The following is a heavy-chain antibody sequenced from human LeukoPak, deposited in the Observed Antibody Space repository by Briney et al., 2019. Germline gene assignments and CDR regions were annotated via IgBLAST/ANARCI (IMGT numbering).Heavy chain of an antibody. CDR3: ARDSTGIALFDY. CDR1: GGTFSSYA. Sequence: GASVKVSCKASGGTFSSYAISWVRQAPGQGLEWMGGIIPIFGTANYAQKFQGRVTITADESTSTAYMELSSLRSEDTAVYYCARDSTGIALFDYWGQGTLVTVSS. J-gene: IGHJ4*02. V-gene: IGHV1-69*13. CDR2: IIPIFGTA. D-gene: IGHD6-13*01.